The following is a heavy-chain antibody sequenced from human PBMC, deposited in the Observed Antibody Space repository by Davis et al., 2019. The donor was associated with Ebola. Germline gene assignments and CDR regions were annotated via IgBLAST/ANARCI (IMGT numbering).Heavy chain of an antibody. D-gene: IGHD3-16*01. CDR1: GFTFRSYA. J-gene: IGHJ4*02. CDR3: ARDWAGGATDY. CDR2: ISGSGGST. Sequence: GESLKISCAASGFTFRSYAMNWVRQAPGKGLEWVSAISGSGGSTYYADSVKGRFTISRDNAKNSLYLQMNSLRAEDTAVYYCARDWAGGATDYWGQGTLVTVSS. V-gene: IGHV3-23*01.